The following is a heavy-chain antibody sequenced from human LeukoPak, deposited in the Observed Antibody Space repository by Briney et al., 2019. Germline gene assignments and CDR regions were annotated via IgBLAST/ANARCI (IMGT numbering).Heavy chain of an antibody. CDR1: GYTFTHYG. J-gene: IGHJ3*02. CDR3: ARDPLDISRWTNAFDI. CDR2: ISYDGNN. D-gene: IGHD5-12*01. Sequence: GGSLRLSCVISGYTFTHYGFHWVRQAPGKALEWVAYISYDGNNKYEDSVKGRFTISRDNSKSTLHLQMNGLRAEDTAVYYCARDPLDISRWTNAFDIWGQGTTVIVS. V-gene: IGHV3-30*03.